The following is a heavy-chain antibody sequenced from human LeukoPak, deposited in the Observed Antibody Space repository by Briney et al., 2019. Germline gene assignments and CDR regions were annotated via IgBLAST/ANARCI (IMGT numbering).Heavy chain of an antibody. CDR1: GFTFSRYG. V-gene: IGHV3-33*01. CDR3: ARAGNFGSGSYFRDVFDI. Sequence: GGSLRLSCAASGFTFSRYGMHWVRQAPGKGLEWVAVIWYDGSNKNYAASVTGRFTISRDNPRHTLYLEMDSLRVEDTAVYFYARAGNFGSGSYFRDVFDIWGQGTMVTVSS. CDR2: IWYDGSNK. D-gene: IGHD3-10*01. J-gene: IGHJ3*02.